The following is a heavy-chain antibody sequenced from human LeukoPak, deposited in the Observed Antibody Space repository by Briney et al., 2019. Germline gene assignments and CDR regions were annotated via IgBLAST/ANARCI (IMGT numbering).Heavy chain of an antibody. J-gene: IGHJ4*02. CDR2: IKQDGSDR. Sequence: GGSLRLSCAASGSTFNSYWMSWVRQAPGTGLEWVANIKQDGSDRNYVTSVRGRFTISRDNAESSLYLQMNSLRAEDTALYYCVRNLAVAGTCFDSWGQGTLVTVSS. V-gene: IGHV3-7*03. CDR3: VRNLAVAGTCFDS. CDR1: GSTFNSYW. D-gene: IGHD6-19*01.